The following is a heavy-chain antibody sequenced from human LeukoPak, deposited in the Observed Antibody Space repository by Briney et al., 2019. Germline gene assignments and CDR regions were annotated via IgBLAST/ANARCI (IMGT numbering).Heavy chain of an antibody. CDR2: IYYSGST. D-gene: IGHD4-11*01. V-gene: IGHV4-59*01. J-gene: IGHJ4*02. Sequence: PSETLSLTRTVSGGSISSYYWSWIRQPPGKGLEWIGYIYYSGSTNYNPSLKSRVTISVDTSKNQFSLKVSSVTAADTAVYYCARKGSRTTVKHYFDYWGKGTLVTVSS. CDR1: GGSISSYY. CDR3: ARKGSRTTVKHYFDY.